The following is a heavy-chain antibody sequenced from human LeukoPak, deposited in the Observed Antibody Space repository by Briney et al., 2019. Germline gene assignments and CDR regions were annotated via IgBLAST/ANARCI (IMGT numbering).Heavy chain of an antibody. D-gene: IGHD3-22*01. CDR3: ARSSSGYYYVSEYFQH. Sequence: GSSVKVSCKAPGGTFSTYAISWVRQAPEQGLEWRGRIIPILGIANYAQKFQGRVTITADKSTSTAYMELSSLRSEDTAVYYCARSSSGYYYVSEYFQHWGQGTLVTVSS. CDR1: GGTFSTYA. J-gene: IGHJ1*01. CDR2: IIPILGIA. V-gene: IGHV1-69*04.